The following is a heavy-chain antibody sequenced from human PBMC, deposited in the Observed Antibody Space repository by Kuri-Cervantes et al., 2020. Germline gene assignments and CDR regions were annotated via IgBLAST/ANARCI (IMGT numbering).Heavy chain of an antibody. CDR2: IYYSGNT. Sequence: SETLSLTCAVSGGSISSDYWGWIRQPPGKGLEWIATIYYSGNTYYNPSLKSRVTIFIDTSKNQFSLKVSSVTAADTAVYYCVRRQQYGSSSWTFDYWGQGTLVTVSS. V-gene: IGHV4-39*01. D-gene: IGHD6-6*01. CDR3: VRRQQYGSSSWTFDY. J-gene: IGHJ4*02. CDR1: GGSISSDY.